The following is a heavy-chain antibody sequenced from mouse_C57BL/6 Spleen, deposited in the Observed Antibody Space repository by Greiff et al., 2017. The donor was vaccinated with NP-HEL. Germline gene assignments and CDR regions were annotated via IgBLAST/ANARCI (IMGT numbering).Heavy chain of an antibody. Sequence: EVHLVESGGGLVKPGGSLKLSCAASGFTFSSYAMSWVRQTPEKRLEWVATISDGGSYTYYPDNVKGRFTISRDNAKNNLYLQMSHLKSEDTAMYYCAREFYYYGSSYWYFDVWGTGTTVTVSS. D-gene: IGHD1-1*01. J-gene: IGHJ1*03. CDR1: GFTFSSYA. CDR3: AREFYYYGSSYWYFDV. V-gene: IGHV5-4*01. CDR2: ISDGGSYT.